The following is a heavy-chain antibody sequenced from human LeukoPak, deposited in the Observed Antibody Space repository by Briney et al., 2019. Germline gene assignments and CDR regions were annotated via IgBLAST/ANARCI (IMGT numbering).Heavy chain of an antibody. J-gene: IGHJ2*01. CDR1: GFTVSSNY. D-gene: IGHD2-2*01. CDR3: ARVRGLSWYFDL. CDR2: ITSSSNTI. V-gene: IGHV3-48*02. Sequence: GGSLRLSCAASGFTVSSNYMSWVRQAPGKGLEWISYITSSSNTIYYADSVKGRFTISRDNAKNSLYLQMNSLRDEDTAVYYCARVRGLSWYFDLWGRGTLVTVSS.